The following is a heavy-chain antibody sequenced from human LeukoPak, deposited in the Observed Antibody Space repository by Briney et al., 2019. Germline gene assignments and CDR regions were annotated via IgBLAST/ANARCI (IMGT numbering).Heavy chain of an antibody. CDR1: GGSISSGDYY. D-gene: IGHD3-10*01. V-gene: IGHV4-30-4*01. Sequence: PSETLSLTCTVSGGSISSGDYYWSWIRQPPGKGLEWIGYIYYSGSTYYNPSLKSRVTISVDTSKNQFSLKLSSVTAADTAVYYCASQTLLLWFGEIDYWGQGTLVTVSS. CDR3: ASQTLLLWFGEIDY. J-gene: IGHJ4*02. CDR2: IYYSGST.